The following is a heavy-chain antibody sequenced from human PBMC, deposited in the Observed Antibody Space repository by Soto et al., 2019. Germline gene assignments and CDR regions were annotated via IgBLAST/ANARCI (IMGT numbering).Heavy chain of an antibody. CDR2: IVVGSGNT. Sequence: SVKVSCKASGFTFTSSAVQWVRQARGQRLEWIGWIVVGSGNTNYAQKFQERVTITRDMSTSTAYMELSSLRSEDTAVYYCAAEDYYDSSGYYYWGQGTLDTVSS. J-gene: IGHJ4*02. CDR3: AAEDYYDSSGYYY. CDR1: GFTFTSSA. V-gene: IGHV1-58*01. D-gene: IGHD3-22*01.